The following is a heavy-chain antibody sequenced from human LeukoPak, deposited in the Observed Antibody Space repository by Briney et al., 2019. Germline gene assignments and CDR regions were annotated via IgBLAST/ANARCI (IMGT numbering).Heavy chain of an antibody. CDR2: IKSMTDGGTT. V-gene: IGHV3-15*01. J-gene: IGHJ4*02. D-gene: IGHD4-17*01. Sequence: GGSLRLSRAASEFTFSNAWMSWVRQAPGKGLEWVGRIKSMTDGGTTDYAAPVKGRFTISRADSKNALYLQMNNLKTEATPVYYCTAVHDYGDSYWGQGTLVTVSS. CDR3: TAVHDYGDSY. CDR1: EFTFSNAW.